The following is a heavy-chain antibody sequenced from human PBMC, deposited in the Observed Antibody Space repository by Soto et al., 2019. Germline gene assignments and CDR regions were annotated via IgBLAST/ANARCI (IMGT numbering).Heavy chain of an antibody. Sequence: SETLSLTCTVSGGSISSSSYYWGWIRQPPGKGLEWIGSIYYSGSTYYNPSLKSRVTISVDTSKNQFSLKLSSVTAVDTAVYYCARYALLGDYLWHYYYLDVWGKGTTVTVSS. CDR2: IYYSGST. D-gene: IGHD4-17*01. V-gene: IGHV4-39*07. J-gene: IGHJ6*03. CDR3: ARYALLGDYLWHYYYLDV. CDR1: GGSISSSSYY.